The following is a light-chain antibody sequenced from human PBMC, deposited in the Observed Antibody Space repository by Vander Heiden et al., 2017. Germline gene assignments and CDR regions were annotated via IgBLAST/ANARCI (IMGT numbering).Light chain of an antibody. CDR2: VKN. J-gene: IGLJ1*01. CDR1: SLRSYY. V-gene: IGLV3-19*01. CDR3: NFRDSSGKVNDV. Sequence: SSELTQDPAVSVALGQTVRITCQGDSLRSYYASWYQQKPGQAPIIVSYVKNNRPSGIPERFSGSTSGNTDSLTITGAQAEDEADYDGNFRDSSGKVNDVVGTGTKVTVL.